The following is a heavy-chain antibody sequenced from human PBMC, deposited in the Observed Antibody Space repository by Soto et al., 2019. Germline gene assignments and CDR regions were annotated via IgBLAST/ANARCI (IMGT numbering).Heavy chain of an antibody. CDR3: ARDKPRSGYEKFDY. CDR1: GFTFSSYS. D-gene: IGHD3-3*01. Sequence: EVQLVESGGGLVQPGGSLRLSCAASGFTFSSYSMNWVRQAPGKGLEWVSYINSGSSTIYYADSAKGRFTISRDNAKNSLYLQLNSLRAEDTAVYYCARDKPRSGYEKFDYWGQGTLVTVSS. J-gene: IGHJ4*02. V-gene: IGHV3-48*01. CDR2: INSGSSTI.